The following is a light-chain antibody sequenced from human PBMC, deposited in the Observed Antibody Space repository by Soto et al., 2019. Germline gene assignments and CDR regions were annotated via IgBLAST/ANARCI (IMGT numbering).Light chain of an antibody. Sequence: EIVMTQSPATLSVSPGERATLSCRASQSVGSNLAWYQQKPGQTPRLIIYDASTRATGFPVRFSGSGSGSEFTLTISGPQYDAVAFYYCRQYKTWPRSFGGGTRVEFK. CDR2: DAS. V-gene: IGKV3D-15*01. J-gene: IGKJ4*01. CDR3: RQYKTWPRS. CDR1: QSVGSN.